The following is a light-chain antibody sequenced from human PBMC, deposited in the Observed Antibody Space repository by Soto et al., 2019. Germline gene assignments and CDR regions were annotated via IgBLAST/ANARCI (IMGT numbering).Light chain of an antibody. CDR3: QQYSDWPLYT. CDR2: DAS. J-gene: IGKJ2*01. V-gene: IGKV1-5*01. Sequence: DIQMTQSPSTLSASVGDRVTITCRASQSISSWLAWYQQKPGKAPKLLIYDASSLESGVPSRFSGSGSGTEFTLTISSLQSEDFAVYYCQQYSDWPLYTFGQGTKVDIK. CDR1: QSISSW.